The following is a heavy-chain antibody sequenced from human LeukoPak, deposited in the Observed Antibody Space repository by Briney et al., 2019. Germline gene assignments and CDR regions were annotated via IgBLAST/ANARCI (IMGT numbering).Heavy chain of an antibody. Sequence: SETLSLICTVSGGSISSYYWSWIRQPAGKGLEWIGRIYIRGNTNYNPSLKSRVTMSGDMSKNQFSLKLSSVTAADTAVYYCAKSNGYGLVDIWGQGTMVTVSS. V-gene: IGHV4-4*07. CDR2: IYIRGNT. CDR3: AKSNGYGLVDI. CDR1: GGSISSYY. J-gene: IGHJ3*02. D-gene: IGHD3-10*01.